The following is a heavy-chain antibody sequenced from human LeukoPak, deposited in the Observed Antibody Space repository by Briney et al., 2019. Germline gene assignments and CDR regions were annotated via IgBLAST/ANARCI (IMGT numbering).Heavy chain of an antibody. CDR2: INPDSGDT. CDR1: GYTFTGFY. Sequence: RASVKVSCKASGYTFTGFYIYWVRQAPGQGLEWMGWINPDSGDTNYAQKFQGRVTMTRDTSISTAYMELSRLRSDDTAVYYCARDLYDLSGDGAFDIWGQGTMVTVSS. J-gene: IGHJ3*02. D-gene: IGHD5/OR15-5a*01. CDR3: ARDLYDLSGDGAFDI. V-gene: IGHV1-2*02.